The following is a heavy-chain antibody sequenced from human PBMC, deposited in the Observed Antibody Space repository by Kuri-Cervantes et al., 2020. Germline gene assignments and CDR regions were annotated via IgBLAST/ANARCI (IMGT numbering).Heavy chain of an antibody. CDR3: ASTKRGSNAFDV. D-gene: IGHD2-8*01. CDR2: IWYDGSNK. J-gene: IGHJ3*01. V-gene: IGHV3-33*01. Sequence: GESLKISCAASGFTFSSYGMHWVRQAPGKGLEWVAVIWYDGSNKYYADSVKGRFTISRDNSKNTLYLQMNSLRAEDTAVYYCASTKRGSNAFDVWGQGAMVTVSS. CDR1: GFTFSSYG.